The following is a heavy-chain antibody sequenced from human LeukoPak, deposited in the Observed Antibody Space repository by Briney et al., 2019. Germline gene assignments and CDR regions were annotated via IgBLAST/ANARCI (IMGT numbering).Heavy chain of an antibody. J-gene: IGHJ3*02. CDR2: IIPIFGTA. CDR1: GGTFSSYA. D-gene: IGHD6-13*01. V-gene: IGHV1-69*13. CDR3: AREWGPGIATPEGAFDI. Sequence: EASVKVSCKASGGTFSSYAISWVRQAPGQGLEWMGGIIPIFGTANYAQKFQGRVTITADESTSTAYMELSSLRSEDTAVYYCAREWGPGIATPEGAFDIWGQGTMVTVSS.